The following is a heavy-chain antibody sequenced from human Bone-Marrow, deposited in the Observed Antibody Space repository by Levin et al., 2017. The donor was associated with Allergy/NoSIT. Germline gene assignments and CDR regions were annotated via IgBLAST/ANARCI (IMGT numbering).Heavy chain of an antibody. CDR1: GFTFSSYE. V-gene: IGHV3-48*03. J-gene: IGHJ4*02. CDR2: ISSSGSTI. Sequence: GGSLRLSCAASGFTFSSYEMNWVRQAPGKGLEWVSYISSSGSTIYYADSVKGRFTISRDNAKNSLYLQMNSLRAEDTAVYYCAREPYSSSSFDYWGQGTLVTVSS. CDR3: AREPYSSSSFDY. D-gene: IGHD6-6*01.